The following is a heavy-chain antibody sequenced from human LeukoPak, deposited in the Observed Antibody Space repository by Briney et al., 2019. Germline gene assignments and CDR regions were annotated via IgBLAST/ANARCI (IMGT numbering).Heavy chain of an antibody. V-gene: IGHV3-23*01. CDR2: ILGGGGT. CDR3: GQDPNGNYIGAFDF. J-gene: IGHJ3*01. D-gene: IGHD4-17*01. Sequence: GGSLRLSCAASGLIFHNYALVWIRRAPGKGPEWVSAILGGGGTFYADAVKGRFTISRDNSKNTLYLQMNSLRAEDTATYYCGQDPNGNYIGAFDFWGRGTMVTVSS. CDR1: GLIFHNYA.